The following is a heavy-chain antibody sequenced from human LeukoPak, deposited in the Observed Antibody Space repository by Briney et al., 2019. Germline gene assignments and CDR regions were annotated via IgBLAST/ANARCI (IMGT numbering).Heavy chain of an antibody. Sequence: ASVKVSFKASGGTFSSYAISWVRQAPGQGLEWMGGIIPTFGTANYAQKFQGRVTITADESTSTAYMELSSLRSEDTAVYYCARDRDDSSGKFDYWGQGTLVTVSS. CDR2: IIPTFGTA. J-gene: IGHJ4*02. CDR1: GGTFSSYA. D-gene: IGHD6-19*01. V-gene: IGHV1-69*13. CDR3: ARDRDDSSGKFDY.